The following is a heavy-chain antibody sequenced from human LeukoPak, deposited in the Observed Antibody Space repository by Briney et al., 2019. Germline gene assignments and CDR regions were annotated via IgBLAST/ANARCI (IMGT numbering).Heavy chain of an antibody. Sequence: PGGSLRLSCAASGFTFSSYAMHWVRQAPGKGLEWVAVISYDGSNKYYADSVKGRFTISRDNAKNSLYLQMNSLRAEDTAVYYCARRNDITIFGDPWGKGTTVTVSS. V-gene: IGHV3-30-3*01. D-gene: IGHD3-3*01. CDR3: ARRNDITIFGDP. J-gene: IGHJ6*04. CDR2: ISYDGSNK. CDR1: GFTFSSYA.